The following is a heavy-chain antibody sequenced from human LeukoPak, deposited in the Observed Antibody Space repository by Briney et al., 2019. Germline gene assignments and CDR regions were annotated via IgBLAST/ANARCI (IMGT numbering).Heavy chain of an antibody. Sequence: GGSLRLSCAASGFTFSSYWMSWVRQVPGKGLEWVANINQDGSAKNYVDSVKGRFTISRDNSKNSLYLEMNSLRAEDTAIYYCARKTYYYDTSPAGWFDTWGQGTLGTVSS. V-gene: IGHV3-7*01. D-gene: IGHD3-22*01. CDR1: GFTFSSYW. CDR3: ARKTYYYDTSPAGWFDT. J-gene: IGHJ5*02. CDR2: INQDGSAK.